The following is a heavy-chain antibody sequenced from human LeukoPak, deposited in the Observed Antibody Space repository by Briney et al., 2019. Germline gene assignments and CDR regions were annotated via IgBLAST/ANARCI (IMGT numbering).Heavy chain of an antibody. Sequence: NPSETLSLTCAVSGGSISSSNWWSWVRQPPGQGLEWIGEIYHSGSTNYNPSLKSRVTISVDTSKNQFSLSLTSVTAADTAVYYCAREARGGSTYFDNWGQGTLVTVSS. J-gene: IGHJ4*02. CDR3: AREARGGSTYFDN. V-gene: IGHV4-4*02. CDR1: GGSISSSNW. D-gene: IGHD1-26*01. CDR2: IYHSGST.